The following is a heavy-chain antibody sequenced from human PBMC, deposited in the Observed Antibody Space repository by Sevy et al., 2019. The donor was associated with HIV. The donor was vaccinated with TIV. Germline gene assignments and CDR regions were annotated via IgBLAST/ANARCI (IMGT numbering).Heavy chain of an antibody. CDR2: ISNGGSGGSR. V-gene: IGHV3-23*01. D-gene: IGHD3-22*01. CDR1: GFTFSTYA. Sequence: GGSLRLSCAASGFTFSTYAMNWVRQAPGKGLEWVSSISNGGSGGSRDYAVSVRGRFTISRDNSKNTLYLQMSSLRAEDTDVYYCAKEPYYYGSSPGYWGQGTLVTVSS. J-gene: IGHJ4*02. CDR3: AKEPYYYGSSPGY.